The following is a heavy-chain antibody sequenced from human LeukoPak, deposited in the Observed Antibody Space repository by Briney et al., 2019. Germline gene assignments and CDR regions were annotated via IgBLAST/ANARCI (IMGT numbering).Heavy chain of an antibody. CDR2: IYHDGNT. CDR3: AREVVAAAGTVDY. D-gene: IGHD6-13*01. Sequence: SETLSLTCSVSGYSISSGYYWGWIRQPPVQGLEWIGNIYHDGNTYYNPSLKSRVTISVDTSKNQFSLKLTSVTAADTAVYYCAREVVAAAGTVDYWGQGTLVTVSS. CDR1: GYSISSGYY. V-gene: IGHV4-38-2*02. J-gene: IGHJ4*02.